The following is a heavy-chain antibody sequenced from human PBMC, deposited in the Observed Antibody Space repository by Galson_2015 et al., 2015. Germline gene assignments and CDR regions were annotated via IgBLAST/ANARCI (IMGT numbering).Heavy chain of an antibody. Sequence: SLRLSCAASGFTFSTYGMTWVRQAPAKGLEWVSMIGGSGTTYNADSVKGRFTISRDNSKNTLYLQMNSLRAEDTAVYYCAKGYYGTLDYWGQGTLVTVSS. CDR1: GFTFSTYG. J-gene: IGHJ4*02. V-gene: IGHV3-23*01. D-gene: IGHD3-10*01. CDR2: IGGSGTT. CDR3: AKGYYGTLDY.